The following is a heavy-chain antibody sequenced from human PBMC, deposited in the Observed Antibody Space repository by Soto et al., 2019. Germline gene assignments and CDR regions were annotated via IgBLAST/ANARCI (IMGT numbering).Heavy chain of an antibody. CDR3: ARAVAVPADFDY. V-gene: IGHV1-3*01. CDR2: INAGNGNT. D-gene: IGHD6-19*01. J-gene: IGHJ4*02. CDR1: GFPFTGYA. Sequence: GASVKVSCKASGFPFTGYAMHWVRQAPGQRLEWMGWINAGNGNTKYSQKFQGRVTITRDTSASTAYMDLSSLRSEDTAVYYCARAVAVPADFDYWGQGTLVTVSS.